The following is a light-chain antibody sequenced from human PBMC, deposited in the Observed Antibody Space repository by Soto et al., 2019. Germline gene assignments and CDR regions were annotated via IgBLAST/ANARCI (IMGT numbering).Light chain of an antibody. CDR3: QQYSKWPRT. CDR1: QSVGTN. Sequence: ETLMTQSPATLSVSPGERATLSCRASQSVGTNLAWFQQKPGQPPRLLIYGASTRATDTPARFSGSGSGTEFTLTISSLPSEDCAVYYCQQYSKWPRTFGQGTKLESK. V-gene: IGKV3-15*01. J-gene: IGKJ2*01. CDR2: GAS.